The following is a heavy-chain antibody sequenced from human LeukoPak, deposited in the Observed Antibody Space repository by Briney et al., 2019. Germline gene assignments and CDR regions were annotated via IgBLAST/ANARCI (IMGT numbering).Heavy chain of an antibody. J-gene: IGHJ5*02. Sequence: GESLKISCKGSGYSFTSYWIGWVRQMPGKGLEWMGIIYPGDSDTRYSPSFQGQVTISADKSISTAYLQWSSLKASDTAMYYCAGTSDDDSGYCWFDPWGQGTLVTVSS. D-gene: IGHD3-22*01. V-gene: IGHV5-51*01. CDR1: GYSFTSYW. CDR2: IYPGDSDT. CDR3: AGTSDDDSGYCWFDP.